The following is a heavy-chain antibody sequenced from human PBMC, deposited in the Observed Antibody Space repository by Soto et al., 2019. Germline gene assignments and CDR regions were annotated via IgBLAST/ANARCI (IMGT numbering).Heavy chain of an antibody. J-gene: IGHJ4*02. CDR3: ARDILTGYFDY. D-gene: IGHD3-9*01. CDR2: IYYSGST. CDR1: GGSISSGDYY. Sequence: SETLSLTCTVSGGSISSGDYYWSWIRQPPGKGLEWIGYIYYSGSTYYNPSLKSRVTLSLDTSKTHFSLKLSSVIAADTAVYYCARDILTGYFDYWGQGTLVTVSS. V-gene: IGHV4-30-4*01.